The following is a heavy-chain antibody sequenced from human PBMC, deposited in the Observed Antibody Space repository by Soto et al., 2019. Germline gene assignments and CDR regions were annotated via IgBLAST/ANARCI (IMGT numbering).Heavy chain of an antibody. J-gene: IGHJ4*02. CDR3: ARVETCSSTSCYSVFDY. D-gene: IGHD2-2*01. V-gene: IGHV3-74*03. CDR2: INSDGSST. CDR1: GFTFSSYW. Sequence: EVQLVESGGGLVQPGGSLRLSCAASGFTFSSYWMHWVRQAPGKGLAWVSRINSDGSSTTYADSVKGRFTISRDNAKNTLYLQMNSLRAEDTAVYYCARVETCSSTSCYSVFDYWGQGTRVTVSS.